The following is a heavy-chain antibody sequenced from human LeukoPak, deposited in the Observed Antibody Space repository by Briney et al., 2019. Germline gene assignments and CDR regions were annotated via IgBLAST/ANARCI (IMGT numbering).Heavy chain of an antibody. CDR1: GFTFDDYG. V-gene: IGHV3-20*04. Sequence: PGGSLRLSCAASGFTFDDYGMSWVRQAPGKGLEWVSGINWNGGSTGYADSVKGRFTISRDNAKNSLYLQMNSLRAEDTALYYCAREIAAAGTGNWFDPWGQGTLVTVSS. CDR3: AREIAAAGTGNWFDP. J-gene: IGHJ5*02. CDR2: INWNGGST. D-gene: IGHD6-13*01.